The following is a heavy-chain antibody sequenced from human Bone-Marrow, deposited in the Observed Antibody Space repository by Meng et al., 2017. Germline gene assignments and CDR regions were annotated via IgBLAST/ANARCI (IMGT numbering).Heavy chain of an antibody. D-gene: IGHD3-22*01. V-gene: IGHV4-34*01. J-gene: IGHJ4*02. CDR3: AREDRYYYDSRVDY. Sequence: QVQLQQWGAGLFEPSATLSLTCAVYGGAFSGYYWSWIRQPPGKGLEWIGEINHSGSTNYNPSLKSRVTISVDTSKNQFSLKLSSVTAADTAVYYCAREDRYYYDSRVDYWGQGTLVTVSS. CDR2: INHSGST. CDR1: GGAFSGYY.